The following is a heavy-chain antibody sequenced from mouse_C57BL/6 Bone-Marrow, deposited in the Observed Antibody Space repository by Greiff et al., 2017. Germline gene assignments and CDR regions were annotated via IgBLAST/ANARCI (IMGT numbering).Heavy chain of an antibody. CDR2: IHPNSGST. CDR1: GYTFTSYW. Sequence: VKLQQPGAELVKPGASVKLSCKASGYTFTSYWMHWVKQRPGQGLEWIGMIHPNSGSTNYNEKFKSKATLTVDKSSSTAYMQLSSLTSEDSAVYYCAAYYDYDRGNAMDYWGQGTSVTVSS. V-gene: IGHV1-64*01. D-gene: IGHD2-4*01. J-gene: IGHJ4*01. CDR3: AAYYDYDRGNAMDY.